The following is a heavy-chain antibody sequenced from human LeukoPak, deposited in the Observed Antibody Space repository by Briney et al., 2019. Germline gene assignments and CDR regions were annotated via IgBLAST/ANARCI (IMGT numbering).Heavy chain of an antibody. J-gene: IGHJ4*02. CDR3: ARTQTRDGYNYVIDY. CDR1: GDSFSSSSAA. D-gene: IGHD5-24*01. V-gene: IGHV6-1*01. Sequence: SQTLSLTCAISGDSFSSSSAAWNWIRQSPSRGLEWLGRTYYRSKWYNDYAVSVKSRITINPDTSKNQFSLQLNSVTPEDTAVYYCARTQTRDGYNYVIDYWGQGTLVTVSS. CDR2: TYYRSKWYN.